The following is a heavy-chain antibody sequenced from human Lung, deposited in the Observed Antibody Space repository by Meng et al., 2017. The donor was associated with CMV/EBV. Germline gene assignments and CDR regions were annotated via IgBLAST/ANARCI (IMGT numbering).Heavy chain of an antibody. CDR3: ARHHHSPTFDY. J-gene: IGHJ4*02. D-gene: IGHD1-14*01. V-gene: IGHV4-39*01. CDR1: GGSISSSSYY. CDR2: VVYSGTT. Sequence: HPQLPESAPGLVAPSATLPRTCTVSGGSISSSSYYWAGLRQPPGEGLEWIGSVVYSGTTYYTSSLKSRVSISVDTSKNQFSLKLSSVTAADTAVYYCARHHHSPTFDYWGQGTLVTVSS.